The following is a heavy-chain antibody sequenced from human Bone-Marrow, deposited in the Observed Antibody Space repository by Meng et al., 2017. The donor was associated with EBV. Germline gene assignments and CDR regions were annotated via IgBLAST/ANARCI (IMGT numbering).Heavy chain of an antibody. Sequence: QFQLVQPGPEAKKPGASQSVSCEVSGYTLTELTMQWGRQAPGKGDGGMGGFDPEDGETIYAQKFQGRVTMTEDTSTDTAYMELSSLRSEDTAVYYCATAHYDFWSYEYFQHWGQGTLVTVSS. CDR3: ATAHYDFWSYEYFQH. V-gene: IGHV1-24*01. CDR1: GYTLTELT. CDR2: FDPEDGET. J-gene: IGHJ1*01. D-gene: IGHD3-3*01.